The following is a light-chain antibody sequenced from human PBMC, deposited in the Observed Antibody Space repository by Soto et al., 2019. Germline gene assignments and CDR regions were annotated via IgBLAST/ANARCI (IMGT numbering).Light chain of an antibody. CDR3: LHHGSSLWT. Sequence: EVLLTQSPGTQSLSPGERATLSCRASQSVSNNYLAWYQQKPGQAPRLLIYGASSRATGIPDRFSGGGSGTEFTLSISRLEPEDFAMYYCLHHGSSLWTFGQGTKVDIK. J-gene: IGKJ1*01. V-gene: IGKV3-20*01. CDR1: QSVSNNY. CDR2: GAS.